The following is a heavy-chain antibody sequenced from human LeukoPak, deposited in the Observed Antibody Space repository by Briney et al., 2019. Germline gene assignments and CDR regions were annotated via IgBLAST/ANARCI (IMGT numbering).Heavy chain of an antibody. CDR3: AKATGYLL. CDR1: GFTFSSYE. CDR2: ISNSDSST. D-gene: IGHD1-14*01. J-gene: IGHJ4*02. V-gene: IGHV3-23*01. Sequence: GGSLRLSCAASGFTFSSYEMNWVRQAPGKGLEWVSTISNSDSSTYYADSVKGRFTISRDNSENTLYLQMNSLRAEDTAVYYCAKATGYLLWGQGTLVTVSS.